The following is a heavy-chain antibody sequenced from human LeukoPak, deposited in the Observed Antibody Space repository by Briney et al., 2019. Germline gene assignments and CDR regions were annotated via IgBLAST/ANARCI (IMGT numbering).Heavy chain of an antibody. D-gene: IGHD5-24*01. J-gene: IGHJ4*02. CDR1: GGTFSSYA. CDR2: IIPIFGIA. CDR3: AREDYETSIEMAHGLGSNRGIDY. V-gene: IGHV1-69*04. Sequence: SVKVSCKASGGTFSSYAISWVRQAPGQGLEWMGRIIPIFGIANYAQKFQGRVTITADKSTSTAYMELSSLRSEDTAVYYCAREDYETSIEMAHGLGSNRGIDYWGQGTLVTVSS.